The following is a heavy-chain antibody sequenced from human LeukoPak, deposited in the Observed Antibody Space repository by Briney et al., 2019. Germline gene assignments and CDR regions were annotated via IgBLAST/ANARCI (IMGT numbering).Heavy chain of an antibody. Sequence: SETLSLTCTVSGGSISSSSYYWGWLRQPPGKGLEWIGSIYCSGSTYYNPSLKSRVTISVDTSKNQFSLKLSSVTAADTAVYYCARDLHDYYDSSGDRSWFDPWGQGTLVTVSS. CDR2: IYCSGST. CDR1: GGSISSSSYY. CDR3: ARDLHDYYDSSGDRSWFDP. V-gene: IGHV4-39*07. J-gene: IGHJ5*02. D-gene: IGHD3-22*01.